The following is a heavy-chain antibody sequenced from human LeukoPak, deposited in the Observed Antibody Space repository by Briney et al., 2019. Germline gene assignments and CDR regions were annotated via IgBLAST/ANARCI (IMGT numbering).Heavy chain of an antibody. D-gene: IGHD6-6*01. V-gene: IGHV4-59*01. Sequence: SETLSLTCTVSGGSINSYYWSWIRQPPGKGLEWIGYIYYSGATNYNPSLKSRVTISVDTSKNQFSLRLSSVTAADTAVYYCARAPFVEYNTAFFVWGQGTLVTVSS. CDR3: ARAPFVEYNTAFFV. CDR1: GGSINSYY. J-gene: IGHJ4*02. CDR2: IYYSGAT.